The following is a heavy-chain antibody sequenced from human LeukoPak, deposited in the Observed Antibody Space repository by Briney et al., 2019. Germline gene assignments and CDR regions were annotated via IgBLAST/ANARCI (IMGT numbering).Heavy chain of an antibody. CDR3: ARRSLGIYSGYPY. CDR2: INHSGST. D-gene: IGHD5-12*01. CDR1: GGSFSGYY. J-gene: IGHJ4*02. Sequence: PETLSLTCAVYGGSFSGYYWSWIRQPPGKGLEWIGEINHSGSTNYNPSLKSRVTISVDTSKNQFSLKLSSVTAADTAVYYCARRSLGIYSGYPYWGQGTLVTVSS. V-gene: IGHV4-34*01.